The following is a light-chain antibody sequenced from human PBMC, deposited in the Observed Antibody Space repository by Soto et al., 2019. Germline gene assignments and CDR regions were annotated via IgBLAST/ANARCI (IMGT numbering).Light chain of an antibody. Sequence: QSALTQPASVSGSPGQSITISCTGTSSDIGGYNYVSWYQHHPGKDPKLIIYDVTNRPSGVSARFSGSKSANTASLTISGLQAEDEADYYCSSYTSANRRGVFGGGTNVTVL. CDR1: SSDIGGYNY. CDR2: DVT. CDR3: SSYTSANRRGV. V-gene: IGLV2-14*03. J-gene: IGLJ3*02.